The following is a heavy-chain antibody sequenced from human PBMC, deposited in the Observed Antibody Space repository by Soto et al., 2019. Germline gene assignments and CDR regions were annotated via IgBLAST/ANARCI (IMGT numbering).Heavy chain of an antibody. CDR1: GFTFNSYA. Sequence: DVQLLESGGGLVQPGGSLRLSCAASGFTFNSYAMSWVRQAPGTGLEWGSGISGSGGSTYYADSVKGGFTISRDNCKNTLYLQRNSLRAEDTAVYYCAKDGLAEPEAYSYNGVDVWGQGTTVTVSS. D-gene: IGHD3-3*02. V-gene: IGHV3-23*01. CDR3: AKDGLAEPEAYSYNGVDV. J-gene: IGHJ6*02. CDR2: ISGSGGST.